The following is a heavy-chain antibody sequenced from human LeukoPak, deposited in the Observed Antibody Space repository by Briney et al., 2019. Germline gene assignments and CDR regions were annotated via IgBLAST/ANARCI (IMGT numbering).Heavy chain of an antibody. CDR3: ASLTLTGIDY. CDR2: IYSGGST. V-gene: IGHV3-53*01. D-gene: IGHD1-14*01. CDR1: GFTFSSYA. J-gene: IGHJ4*02. Sequence: GGSLRLSCAASGFTFSSYAMSWIRQAPGKGLEWVSVIYSGGSTYYADSVKGRFTISRDNSKNTLYLQMNSLRAEDTAVYYCASLTLTGIDYWGQGTLVTVSS.